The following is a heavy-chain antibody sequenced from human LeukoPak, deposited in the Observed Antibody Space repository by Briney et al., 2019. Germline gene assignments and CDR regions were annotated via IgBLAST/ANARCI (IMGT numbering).Heavy chain of an antibody. V-gene: IGHV1-18*01. CDR1: GYTFTSYG. Sequence: ASVKVSCKASGYTFTSYGISWERQAPGQGLEWMGWISAYNGNTNYAQKLQGRVTMTTDTSTSTAYMELRSLRSDDTAVYYCARELGYCGGDCYSIAFDIWGQGTMVTVSS. CDR3: ARELGYCGGDCYSIAFDI. J-gene: IGHJ3*02. CDR2: ISAYNGNT. D-gene: IGHD2-21*01.